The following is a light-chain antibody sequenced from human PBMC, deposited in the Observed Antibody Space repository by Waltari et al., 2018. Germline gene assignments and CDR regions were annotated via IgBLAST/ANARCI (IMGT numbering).Light chain of an antibody. Sequence: DIQVTESPSSLSASVGDRVTLTCRASQSVTNYLNWYQQKPGRAPKALIFAAASLHSGVPSRFSGSGSGTDFTLTINGLQPEDFATYYCQQSYTTPYTFGQGTKLEIK. J-gene: IGKJ2*01. CDR3: QQSYTTPYT. CDR1: QSVTNY. CDR2: AAA. V-gene: IGKV1-39*01.